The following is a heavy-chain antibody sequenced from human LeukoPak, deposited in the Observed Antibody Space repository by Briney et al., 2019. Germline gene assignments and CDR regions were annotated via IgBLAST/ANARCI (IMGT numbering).Heavy chain of an antibody. CDR2: IIPIFGTA. Sequence: ASVKVSCKASAGTFSSYAISWVRQAPGQGLEWMGRIIPIFGTANYAQKFQGRVTITTDESTSTAYMELSSLRSEDTAVYYCARDPGVGYYTAKYFQHWGQGTLVTVSS. V-gene: IGHV1-69*05. J-gene: IGHJ1*01. CDR3: ARDPGVGYYTAKYFQH. CDR1: AGTFSSYA. D-gene: IGHD3-22*01.